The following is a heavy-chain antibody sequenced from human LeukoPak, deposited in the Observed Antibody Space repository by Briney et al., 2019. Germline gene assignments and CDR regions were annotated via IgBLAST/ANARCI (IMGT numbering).Heavy chain of an antibody. V-gene: IGHV1-46*01. CDR3: AREEVGATIDYYYYYVDV. J-gene: IGHJ6*03. CDR2: INPSGGST. CDR1: GYTFTSYY. D-gene: IGHD1-26*01. Sequence: ASVKVSCKASGYTFTSYYMHWVRQAPGQGLEWMGIINPSGGSTSYAQKFQGRVTMTRDMSTSTVYMELSSLRSEDTAVYYCAREEVGATIDYYYYYVDVWGKGTTVTVSS.